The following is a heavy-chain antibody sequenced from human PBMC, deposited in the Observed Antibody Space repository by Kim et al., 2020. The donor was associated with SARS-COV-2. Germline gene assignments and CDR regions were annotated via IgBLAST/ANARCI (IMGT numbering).Heavy chain of an antibody. CDR2: IYIDGNT. Sequence: GGSLRLSCAASGATVSSNYMSWVRQAPGKGLDWVSVIYIDGNTYYADSVKGRFTISRDNSQNTLYLQMNSLRVEDTAIYYCARAGLVPFDYWGQGTLVTVSS. V-gene: IGHV3-53*01. CDR1: GATVSSNY. J-gene: IGHJ4*02. D-gene: IGHD6-19*01. CDR3: ARAGLVPFDY.